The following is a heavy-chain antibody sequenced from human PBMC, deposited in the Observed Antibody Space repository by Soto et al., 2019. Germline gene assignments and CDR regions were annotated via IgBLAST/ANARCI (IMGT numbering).Heavy chain of an antibody. V-gene: IGHV1-2*02. CDR1: GYPVTAYY. D-gene: IGHD3-3*01. Sequence: QLHLVQSGAVVKKPGASVTVSCSASGYPVTAYYMHWVRQAPGRGLEWMGGINPATGAAKYTQTFQGRVTMTRDTSTSTGFRELSGLTSGDPAVFYCARGGGVGVAGSAAFDMWGQGTLVTVSS. CDR3: ARGGGVGVAGSAAFDM. J-gene: IGHJ3*02. CDR2: INPATGAA.